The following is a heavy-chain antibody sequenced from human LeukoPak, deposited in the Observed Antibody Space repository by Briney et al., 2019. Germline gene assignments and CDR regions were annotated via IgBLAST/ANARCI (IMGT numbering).Heavy chain of an antibody. D-gene: IGHD3-16*01. CDR1: GFIFSDYW. V-gene: IGHV3-74*01. J-gene: IGHJ4*02. Sequence: GGSLSLSCAASGFIFSDYWMHWVRQGPGKGLVWVSRVKSDGSSTSYAESVKGRFTISRDNAKNTVYVHMNSLRDEDTAVYYCARGGRYAYFLDYWGQGTLVTVSS. CDR3: ARGGRYAYFLDY. CDR2: VKSDGSST.